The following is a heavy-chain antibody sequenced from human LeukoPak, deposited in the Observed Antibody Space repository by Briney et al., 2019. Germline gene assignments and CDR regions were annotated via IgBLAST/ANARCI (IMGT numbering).Heavy chain of an antibody. D-gene: IGHD1-26*01. CDR3: AGTVVGATVY. CDR1: GFTFSSYA. V-gene: IGHV3-23*01. J-gene: IGHJ4*02. Sequence: PGASLRLSCAASGFTFSSYAMSWVRQAPGKGLEWVSAISGSGGGTYYADSVKGRFTISKDNSKNTLYLQMNSLRAEDTAVYYCAGTVVGATVYWGQGTLVTVSS. CDR2: ISGSGGGT.